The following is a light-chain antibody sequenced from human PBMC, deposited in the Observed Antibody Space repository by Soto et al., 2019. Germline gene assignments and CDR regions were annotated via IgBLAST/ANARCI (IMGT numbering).Light chain of an antibody. J-gene: IGKJ1*01. CDR3: LLDFSYFWA. Sequence: AIQLTQSPSSLSASFGDIVTITFRASQDIRSALGWYQQKPGKVPKLLIYAASTLQSGVPSRFSGSGSGTDFTLTISSLQPEDFATYYCLLDFSYFWAFGQGTKVDIK. V-gene: IGKV1-6*02. CDR2: AAS. CDR1: QDIRSA.